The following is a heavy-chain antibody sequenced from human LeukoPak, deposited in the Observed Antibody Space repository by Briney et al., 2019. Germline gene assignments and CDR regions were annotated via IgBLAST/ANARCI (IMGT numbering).Heavy chain of an antibody. D-gene: IGHD4-17*01. Sequence: PGGSLRLSCAASGFTFSSYWMSWVRQAPGKGLEWVASIKQDGSEKYYVDSVKGRFTISRDNAKNSLYLQMNSLRAEDTALYYCARAPGEGWFDPWGQGTLVTVS. CDR3: ARAPGEGWFDP. J-gene: IGHJ5*02. CDR1: GFTFSSYW. V-gene: IGHV3-7*01. CDR2: IKQDGSEK.